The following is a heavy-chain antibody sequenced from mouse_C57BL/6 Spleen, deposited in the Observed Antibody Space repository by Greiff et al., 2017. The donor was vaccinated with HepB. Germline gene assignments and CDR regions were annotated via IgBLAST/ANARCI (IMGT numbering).Heavy chain of an antibody. CDR1: GYTFTSYW. J-gene: IGHJ2*01. CDR3: ARGGP. CDR2: IDPSDSYT. V-gene: IGHV1-50*01. Sequence: QVQLQQPGAELVKPGASVKLSCKASGYTFTSYWMQWVKQRPGQGLEWIGEIDPSDSYTNYNQKFKGKATLTVDTSSSTAYMQLSSLTSEDSAVYYCARGGPWGQGTTRTVSS.